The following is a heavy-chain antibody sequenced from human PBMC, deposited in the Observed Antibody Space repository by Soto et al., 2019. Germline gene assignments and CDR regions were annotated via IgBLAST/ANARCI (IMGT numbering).Heavy chain of an antibody. V-gene: IGHV4-39*01. CDR3: ARLPSRHLVDY. J-gene: IGHJ4*02. CDR1: GSSINSSGYY. Sequence: SETLFLTCTVSGSSINSSGYYWGWIRQSPGKGLEWIGSMFYGVSTYYNPSLKSRVTVSVDTSKNQFSLNLRSVTAADTAVYYCARLPSRHLVDYWGQGTLVTVSS. CDR2: MFYGVST. D-gene: IGHD3-3*02.